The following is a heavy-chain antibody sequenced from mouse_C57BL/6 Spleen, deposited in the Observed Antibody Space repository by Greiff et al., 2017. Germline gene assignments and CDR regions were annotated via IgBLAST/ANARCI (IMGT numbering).Heavy chain of an antibody. D-gene: IGHD3-2*02. CDR2: IWTGGGT. CDR3: ARNQGAQAPHAMDY. J-gene: IGHJ4*01. CDR1: GFSLTSYA. Sequence: VQVVESGPGLVAPSQSLSITCTVSGFSLTSYAISWVRQPPGKGLEWLGVIWTGGGTNYNSALKSRLSISKDNSKSQVFLKMNSLQTDDTARYYCARNQGAQAPHAMDYWGQGTSVTVSS. V-gene: IGHV2-9-1*01.